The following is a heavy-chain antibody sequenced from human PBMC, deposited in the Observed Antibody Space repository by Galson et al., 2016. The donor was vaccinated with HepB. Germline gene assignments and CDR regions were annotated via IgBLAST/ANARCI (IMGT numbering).Heavy chain of an antibody. V-gene: IGHV3-74*01. CDR1: GITLSGCW. CDR2: IRGDGAIT. CDR3: TISDYGDY. Sequence: SLRLSCAASGITLSGCWMHWVRQVPGKGLVWVSRIRGDGAITYYADSVEGRFTISRDNAKNTLYLQMNNLGAEDTAVYYCTISDYGDYWGQGTLVTVSS. J-gene: IGHJ4*02.